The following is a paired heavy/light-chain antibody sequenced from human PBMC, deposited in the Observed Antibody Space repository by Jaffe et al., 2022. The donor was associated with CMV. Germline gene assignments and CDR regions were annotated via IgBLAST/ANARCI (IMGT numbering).Light chain of an antibody. Sequence: EIVMTQSPATLSVSPGERATLSCRASQSISSNLAWYQQKPGQAPRLLIYGASTRATGIPARFSGSGSGTEFTLTISSLQSEDFAVYYCQQYNNWPLTFGGGTKVEIK. V-gene: IGKV3-15*01. J-gene: IGKJ4*01. CDR2: GAS. CDR3: QQYNNWPLT. CDR1: QSISSN.
Heavy chain of an antibody. CDR2: LNSDGSTT. V-gene: IGHV3-74*01. J-gene: IGHJ5*02. Sequence: EVQLVESGGGLVQSGGSLRLSCAASGFTFSSYWMHWVRQAPGKGLVWVSRLNSDGSTTTYADSVRDRFTISRDNAKNTLYLQMNSLRAEDTAVYYCARSYSYGSNWFDPWGQGTLVTVSS. CDR1: GFTFSSYW. CDR3: ARSYSYGSNWFDP. D-gene: IGHD5-18*01.